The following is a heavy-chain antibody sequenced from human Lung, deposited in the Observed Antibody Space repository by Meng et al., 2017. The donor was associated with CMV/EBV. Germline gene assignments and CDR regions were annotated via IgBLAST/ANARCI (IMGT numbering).Heavy chain of an antibody. CDR2: ISYDGSNK. Sequence: GGSLRLSCAASGFTFSSYAMHWVRQAPGKGLEWVAVISYDGSNKYYADSVKGRFTISRDNSKNTLYLQMNSLRAEDTAVYYCARAQERYRVTMIVVVITEYYYGMDVWXQGTTVXVSS. V-gene: IGHV3-30-3*01. CDR1: GFTFSSYA. CDR3: ARAQERYRVTMIVVVITEYYYGMDV. J-gene: IGHJ6*02. D-gene: IGHD3-22*01.